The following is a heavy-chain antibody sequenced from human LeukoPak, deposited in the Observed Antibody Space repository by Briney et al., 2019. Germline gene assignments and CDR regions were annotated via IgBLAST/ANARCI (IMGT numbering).Heavy chain of an antibody. CDR3: ARSPCSSTRYYHS. CDR2: ISSSSKYT. Sequence: PGGSLRLSCAASGFPFSDYYMSWVRQAPGKGLEWVSYISSSSKYTNYVDSVKGRFTISRDNAKNSLNLQMNSLRVEDTAVYYCARSPCSSTRYYHSWGQGTLVTVSS. D-gene: IGHD2-2*01. CDR1: GFPFSDYY. V-gene: IGHV3-11*06. J-gene: IGHJ5*02.